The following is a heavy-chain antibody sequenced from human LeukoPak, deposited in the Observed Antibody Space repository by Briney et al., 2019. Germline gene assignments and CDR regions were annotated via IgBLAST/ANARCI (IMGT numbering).Heavy chain of an antibody. Sequence: SQTLSLTCTVSGGSISSGGYYWSWIRQHPGKGLEWIGYIYYSGSTYYNPPLKSRVTISVDTSKNQFSLKLSSVTAADTAVYYCARLATVVIGAFDIWGQGTMVTVSS. J-gene: IGHJ3*02. CDR1: GGSISSGGYY. CDR2: IYYSGST. V-gene: IGHV4-31*03. D-gene: IGHD4-23*01. CDR3: ARLATVVIGAFDI.